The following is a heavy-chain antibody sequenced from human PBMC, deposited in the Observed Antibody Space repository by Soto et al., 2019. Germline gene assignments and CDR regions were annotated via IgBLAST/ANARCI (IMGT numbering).Heavy chain of an antibody. J-gene: IGHJ4*02. CDR3: GKVLVGATGHTDSDS. CDR1: GGSIYRSGYY. D-gene: IGHD2-15*01. CDR2: IDYNGVT. V-gene: IGHV4-39*01. Sequence: QVQLQESGPGLVKPSETLSLTCTVSGGSIYRSGYYWGWIRQPPGRGLEWIGNIDYNGVTYSNPSLKRRVPVSRDTSKNQFSLKLSSVTAADTALYYCGKVLVGATGHTDSDSWGPGTLVAVSS.